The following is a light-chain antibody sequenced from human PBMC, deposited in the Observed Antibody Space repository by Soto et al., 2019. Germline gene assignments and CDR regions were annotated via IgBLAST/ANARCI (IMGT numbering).Light chain of an antibody. CDR2: AAS. J-gene: IGKJ1*01. CDR1: QAIRTD. CDR3: LEESNYPRR. V-gene: IGKV1-6*01. Sequence: TQSPSSLSASVGDRVTITCRASQAIRTDLGWYQQKPGKAPKLLIFAASNLHSGVPSRFSGSGSGTDFTLTINILQAEDFAPYYCLEESNYPRRFAQGTKV.